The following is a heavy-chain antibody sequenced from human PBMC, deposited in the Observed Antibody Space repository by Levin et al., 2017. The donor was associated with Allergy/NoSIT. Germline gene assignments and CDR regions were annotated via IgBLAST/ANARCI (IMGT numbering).Heavy chain of an antibody. J-gene: IGHJ6*02. D-gene: IGHD2-15*01. CDR3: ARWGLTDIVVVVAATDYYYGMDV. CDR2: MNPNSGNT. CDR1: GYTFTSYD. Sequence: PLASVKVSCKASGYTFTSYDINWVRQATGQGLEWMGWMNPNSGNTGYAQKFQGRVTMTRNTSISTAYMELSSLRSEDTAVYYCARWGLTDIVVVVAATDYYYGMDVWGQGTTVTVSS. V-gene: IGHV1-8*01.